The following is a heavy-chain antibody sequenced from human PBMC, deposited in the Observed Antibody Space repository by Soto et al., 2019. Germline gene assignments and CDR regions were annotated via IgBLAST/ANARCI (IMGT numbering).Heavy chain of an antibody. D-gene: IGHD3-16*02. CDR2: ISWNTGSI. J-gene: IGHJ4*02. V-gene: IGHV3-9*01. CDR1: GFSFDDYA. CDR3: AKDSFGGIIVHPGY. Sequence: EVQLVESGGGLVQPGRSLRLSCAASGFSFDDYAMHWVRQTPGKGLEWVSGISWNTGSIGYADSVKGRFTISRDNAKNSLYLQLNSLRAEDTALYYCAKDSFGGIIVHPGYWGQGTLVTVSS.